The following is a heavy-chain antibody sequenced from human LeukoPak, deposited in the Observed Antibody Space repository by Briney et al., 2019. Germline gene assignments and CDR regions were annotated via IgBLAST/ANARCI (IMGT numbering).Heavy chain of an antibody. CDR3: ARDSNSDFWSGYYTNYFDY. CDR2: IHYDGSNK. D-gene: IGHD3-3*01. V-gene: IGHV3-30*02. Sequence: PGGSLRLSCAASGFTFSNYGMHWVRQAPGKGLDWVAFIHYDGSNKYYADSVKGRFTISRDNSKNTLYLQMNSLRTEDTAVYYCARDSNSDFWSGYYTNYFDYWGQGTLVTVSS. CDR1: GFTFSNYG. J-gene: IGHJ4*02.